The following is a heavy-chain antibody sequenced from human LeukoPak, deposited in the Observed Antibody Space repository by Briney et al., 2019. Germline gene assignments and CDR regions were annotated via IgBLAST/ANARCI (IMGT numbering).Heavy chain of an antibody. D-gene: IGHD5-24*01. Sequence: SVKVSCKASGGTFSSYAISWVRQAPGQGLEWMGRIIPILGIANYAQKFQGRVTITADRSTSTAYMELSSLRSEDTAVYYCARDGDGYNNWGQGTLVTVSS. CDR2: IIPILGIA. V-gene: IGHV1-69*04. CDR1: GGTFSSYA. CDR3: ARDGDGYNN. J-gene: IGHJ4*02.